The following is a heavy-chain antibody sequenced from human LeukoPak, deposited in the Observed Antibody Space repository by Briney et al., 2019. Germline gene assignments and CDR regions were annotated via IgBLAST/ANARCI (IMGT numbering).Heavy chain of an antibody. CDR1: GFTFSSYA. Sequence: PGGSLRLSCAASGFTFSSYAMSWVRQAPGKGLEWVSAISGRGSSTYYADSVKGRFTISRDNAKNSLYLQMNSLRAEDTAVYYCARLQYSFLYGSGSYGVDYWGQGTLVTVSS. V-gene: IGHV3-23*01. J-gene: IGHJ4*02. D-gene: IGHD3-10*01. CDR2: ISGRGSST. CDR3: ARLQYSFLYGSGSYGVDY.